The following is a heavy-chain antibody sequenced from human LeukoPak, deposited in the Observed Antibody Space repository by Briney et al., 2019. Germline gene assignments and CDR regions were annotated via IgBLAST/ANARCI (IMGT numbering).Heavy chain of an antibody. CDR2: IHNDGTMG. J-gene: IGHJ6*04. CDR1: GFTFSRLG. V-gene: IGHV3-30*02. Sequence: GXSLRLSCATSGFTFSRLGMQWVRQAPGKGVEWVAVIHNDGTMGQYGDSVKGRFIISKDFSRNTLYLQMNSLRDDDTAVYYCAKEGDEFRGYLDVWGKGTTVTVSS. CDR3: AKEGDEFRGYLDV. D-gene: IGHD5-12*01.